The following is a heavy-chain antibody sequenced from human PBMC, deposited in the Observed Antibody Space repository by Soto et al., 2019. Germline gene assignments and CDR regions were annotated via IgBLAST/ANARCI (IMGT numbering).Heavy chain of an antibody. D-gene: IGHD5-12*01. V-gene: IGHV3-66*01. CDR3: ARDVEMATIR. CDR2: IYSGGST. Sequence: EVQLVESGGGLVQPGGSLRLSCAASGFTVSSNYMSWVRQAPGKGLEWVSVIYSGGSTYYADSVKGRFAISRDNSKNTLYLQMNSLRVEDTAVYYCARDVEMATIRWGQGTLVTVSS. J-gene: IGHJ4*02. CDR1: GFTVSSNY.